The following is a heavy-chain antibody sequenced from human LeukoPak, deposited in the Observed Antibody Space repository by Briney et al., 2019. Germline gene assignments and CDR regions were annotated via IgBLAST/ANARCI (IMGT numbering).Heavy chain of an antibody. CDR3: ARVRGGLPFFEY. Sequence: GASVKLSCKASGGTFNSYAISWVRQAPGQGLEWMGGIIPMSDTANYPQKFRGRLTITADIPTSTVYMELSSLRSEDTAVYYCARVRGGLPFFEYWGQGALVTVSS. CDR2: IIPMSDTA. CDR1: GGTFNSYA. J-gene: IGHJ4*02. V-gene: IGHV1-69*06. D-gene: IGHD3-10*01.